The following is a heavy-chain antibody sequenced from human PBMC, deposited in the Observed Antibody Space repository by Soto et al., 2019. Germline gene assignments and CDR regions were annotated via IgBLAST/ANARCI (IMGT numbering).Heavy chain of an antibody. V-gene: IGHV1-69*06. Sequence: PSVKVSCKASGGTFSSYAISWVLQAPGQGLEWMGGIIPIFGTANYAQKFQGRVTITADKSTSTAYMELSSLRSEDTAVYYCARGSDSSSPKGFDYWGQETLVTLPS. CDR3: ARGSDSSSPKGFDY. D-gene: IGHD6-6*01. CDR1: GGTFSSYA. CDR2: IIPIFGTA. J-gene: IGHJ4*02.